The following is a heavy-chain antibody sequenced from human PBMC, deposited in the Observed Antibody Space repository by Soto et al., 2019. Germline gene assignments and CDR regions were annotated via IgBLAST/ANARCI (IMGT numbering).Heavy chain of an antibody. CDR1: GFTFSSYA. Sequence: GSLRLSCAASGFTFSSYAMSWVRQAPGKGLEWVSAISGSGGSTYYADSVKGRFTISRDNSKNTLYLQMNSLRAEDTAVYYCAKVSRSYDFWSGYKQGYYYYGMDVWGQGTTVTVSS. CDR3: AKVSRSYDFWSGYKQGYYYYGMDV. D-gene: IGHD3-3*01. J-gene: IGHJ6*02. V-gene: IGHV3-23*01. CDR2: ISGSGGST.